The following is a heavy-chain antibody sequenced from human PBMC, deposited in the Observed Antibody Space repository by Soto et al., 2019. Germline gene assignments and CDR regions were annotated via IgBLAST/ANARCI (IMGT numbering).Heavy chain of an antibody. CDR3: ATTRGIAVGGSFAS. CDR2: FYSGSA. Sequence: LSLTCTVSGASISSSSSNWGWIRQPPGKGLEWIGTFYSGSAYYNPSLKSRVTISVDTSKSQFSLKLNSVAAADTAIYYCATTRGIAVGGSFASWGQGTLVTVSS. CDR1: GASISSSSSN. J-gene: IGHJ5*01. D-gene: IGHD6-19*01. V-gene: IGHV4-39*01.